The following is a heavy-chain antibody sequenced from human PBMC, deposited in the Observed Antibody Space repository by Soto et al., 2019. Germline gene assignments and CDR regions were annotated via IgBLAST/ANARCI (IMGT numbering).Heavy chain of an antibody. V-gene: IGHV3-21*01. Sequence: EVQLVESGGGLVKPGGSLRLSCAASGFTFSTYNMNWVRQAPGKGLEWVSSLSSSSSYIYYADSVKGRFTISSDNAKDSLYRQMNSLGVEDTAVYYCARENYYDSSGSYGYWGQGPLVTVSS. CDR2: LSSSSSYI. CDR3: ARENYYDSSGSYGY. J-gene: IGHJ4*02. D-gene: IGHD3-22*01. CDR1: GFTFSTYN.